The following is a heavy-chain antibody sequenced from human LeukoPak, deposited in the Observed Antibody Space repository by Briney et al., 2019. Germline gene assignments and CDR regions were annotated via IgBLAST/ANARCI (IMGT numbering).Heavy chain of an antibody. D-gene: IGHD3/OR15-3a*01. CDR3: ARQTGSGLFILP. J-gene: IGHJ4*02. Sequence: ETLSHTCTVSGVSISSSNSYWGWIRQPPGKGLEWIGSIYYSGNTYYNASLKSQVSISIDTSKNQFSLRLTSVTAADTAVYYCARQTGSGLFILPGGQGTLVTVSS. CDR2: IYYSGNT. V-gene: IGHV4-39*01. CDR1: GVSISSSNSY.